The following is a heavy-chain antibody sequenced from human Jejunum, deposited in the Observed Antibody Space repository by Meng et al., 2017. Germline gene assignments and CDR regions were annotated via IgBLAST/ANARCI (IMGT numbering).Heavy chain of an antibody. CDR1: GFIFSNYA. CDR2: VWSDGTHK. V-gene: IGHV3-33*01. D-gene: IGHD6-13*01. J-gene: IGHJ4*02. Sequence: GESLKISCAASGFIFSNYALHWVRQAPGKGLEWVAVVWSDGTHKYYGDSVKGRFTISRDNSKNTVVLQMNSLRAEDTALYYCTVTIAVAGTINYWGQGTLVTVFS. CDR3: TVTIAVAGTINY.